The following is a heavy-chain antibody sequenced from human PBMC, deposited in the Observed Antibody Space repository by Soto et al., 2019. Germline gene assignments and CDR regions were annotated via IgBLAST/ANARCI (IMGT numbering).Heavy chain of an antibody. J-gene: IGHJ6*02. CDR2: IIPILGIA. CDR3: AGQWLVRSYYYYGMDV. V-gene: IGHV1-69*02. Sequence: QVQLVQSGAEVKKPGSSVKVSCKASRGTFSSYTISWVRQAPGQGLEWMGRIIPILGIANYAQKFQGRVTITAGNSTSTAYMELSSLRSETTAGYYCAGQWLVRSYYYYGMDVWGQGTTVTVSS. CDR1: RGTFSSYT. D-gene: IGHD6-19*01.